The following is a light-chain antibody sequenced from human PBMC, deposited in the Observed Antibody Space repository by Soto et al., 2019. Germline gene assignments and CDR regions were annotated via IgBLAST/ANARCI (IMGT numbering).Light chain of an antibody. CDR2: AAS. Sequence: IHMTQSPSALSASVGDRVTISCRASETISHYLNWYQQKPGKAPKVLIYAASNLQTGVPSRFSGSGSGTDFTLTISSLEPEDFAVYYCQQRSNWPPITFGQGTRLEIK. J-gene: IGKJ5*01. V-gene: IGKV1-39*01. CDR3: QQRSNWPPIT. CDR1: ETISHY.